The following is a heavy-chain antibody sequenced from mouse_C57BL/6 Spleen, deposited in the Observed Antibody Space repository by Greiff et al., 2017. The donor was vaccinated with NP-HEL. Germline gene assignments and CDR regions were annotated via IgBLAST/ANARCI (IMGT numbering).Heavy chain of an antibody. J-gene: IGHJ3*01. CDR2: ISDGGSYT. CDR3: ARDDYYGSSYGWFAY. V-gene: IGHV5-4*01. CDR1: GFTFSSYA. D-gene: IGHD1-1*01. Sequence: VQGVESGGGLVKPGGSLKLSCAASGFTFSSYAMSWVRQTPEKRLEWVATISDGGSYTYYPDNVKGRFTISRDNAKNNLYLQMSHLKSEDTAMYYCARDDYYGSSYGWFAYWGQGTLVTVSA.